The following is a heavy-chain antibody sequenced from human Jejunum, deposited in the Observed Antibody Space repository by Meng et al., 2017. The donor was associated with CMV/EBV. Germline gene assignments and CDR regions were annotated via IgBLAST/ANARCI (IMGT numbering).Heavy chain of an antibody. Sequence: LRLSCAASGLSLNNYWMHWVRQVPGKGLVWVSRINKDGSTTVYADSVKGRFTISRDNAKNTLSLQISSLRAEDTAVYYCVTGELFFDYWGQGTLVTVSS. V-gene: IGHV3-74*01. D-gene: IGHD3-10*01. J-gene: IGHJ4*02. CDR3: VTGELFFDY. CDR1: GLSLNNYW. CDR2: INKDGSTT.